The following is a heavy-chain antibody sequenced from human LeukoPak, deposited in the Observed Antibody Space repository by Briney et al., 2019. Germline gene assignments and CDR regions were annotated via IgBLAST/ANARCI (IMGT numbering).Heavy chain of an antibody. CDR1: GGSFSGYY. CDR2: INHSGST. V-gene: IGHV4-34*01. J-gene: IGHJ5*02. Sequence: PSETLSLTCAVYGGSFSGYYWSWIRQPPGKGLEWIGEINHSGSTNYNPSLKSRVTTSVDTSKNQFSLKLSSVTAADTAVYYCASFRAGSWGQGTLVTVSS. CDR3: ASFRAGS.